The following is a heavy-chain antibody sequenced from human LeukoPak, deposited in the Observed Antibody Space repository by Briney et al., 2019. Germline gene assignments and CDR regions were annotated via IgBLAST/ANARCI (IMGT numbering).Heavy chain of an antibody. CDR1: GFTFSTYA. CDR3: AKTSRRDSAYDSPFDY. Sequence: PGGSLRLSCAPSGFTFSTYAMTWVRQAPGKGLEWVSAVRGSGTDTYYADSVKGRFTISRDNSKNTLYLQMNSLRAEDTAIYYCAKTSRRDSAYDSPFDYWGQGTLVTVSS. CDR2: VRGSGTDT. D-gene: IGHD5-12*01. J-gene: IGHJ4*02. V-gene: IGHV3-23*01.